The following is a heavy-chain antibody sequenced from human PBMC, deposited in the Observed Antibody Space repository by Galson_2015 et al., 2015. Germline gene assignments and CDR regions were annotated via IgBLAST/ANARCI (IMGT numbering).Heavy chain of an antibody. CDR2: ISGSGGST. V-gene: IGHV3-23*01. CDR1: GSTFSSYA. Sequence: SLRLSCAASGSTFSSYAMSWVRQAPAKGLEWVSAISGSGGSTYYADSVKGRFTISRDNSKNTLYLQMNSLRAEDTAVYYCAKRRDYDFWSGYDHFDYWGQGTLVTVSS. J-gene: IGHJ4*02. D-gene: IGHD3-3*01. CDR3: AKRRDYDFWSGYDHFDY.